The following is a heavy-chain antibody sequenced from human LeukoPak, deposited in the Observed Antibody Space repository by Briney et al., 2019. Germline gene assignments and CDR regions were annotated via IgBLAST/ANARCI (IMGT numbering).Heavy chain of an antibody. D-gene: IGHD3/OR15-3a*01. CDR2: ISAYNGNT. V-gene: IGHV1-18*01. CDR3: ARDPGTSYYMDV. CDR1: GYTFTSYG. Sequence: ASVKVSCKASGYTFTSYGISWVRQAPGQGLEWMGWISAYNGNTNYAQKLQGRVTMTTDTSTSTAHMELRSLRSDDTAVYYCARDPGTSYYMDVWGKGTTVTVSS. J-gene: IGHJ6*03.